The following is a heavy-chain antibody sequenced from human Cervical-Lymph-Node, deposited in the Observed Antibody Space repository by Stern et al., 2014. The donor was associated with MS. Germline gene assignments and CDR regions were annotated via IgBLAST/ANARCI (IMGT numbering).Heavy chain of an antibody. CDR2: IYSGGST. CDR3: ARGGGGSYDSEAFDI. Sequence: VQLVESGGGLVQPGGSLRLSCAASGFTVSSNYMSWVRQAPGKGLEWVSVIYSGGSTYYADSVKGRFTISRHNSKNTLYLQMNSLRAEDTAVYYCARGGGGSYDSEAFDIWGQGTMVTVSS. D-gene: IGHD2-15*01. V-gene: IGHV3-53*04. CDR1: GFTVSSNY. J-gene: IGHJ3*02.